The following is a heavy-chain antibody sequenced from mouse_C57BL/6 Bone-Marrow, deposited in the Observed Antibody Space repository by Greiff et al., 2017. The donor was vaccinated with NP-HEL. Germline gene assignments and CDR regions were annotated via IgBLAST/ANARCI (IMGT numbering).Heavy chain of an antibody. J-gene: IGHJ3*01. CDR2: IDPETGGT. V-gene: IGHV1-15*01. Sequence: QVQLQQSGAELVRPGASVTLSCKASGYTFTDYEMHWVKQTPVHGLEWIGAIDPETGGTAYNQKFKGKAILTADKSSSTAYMELRSLTSEDSAVYYCTRYGYDVPSWFAYRGQGTLVTVSA. CDR3: TRYGYDVPSWFAY. D-gene: IGHD2-2*01. CDR1: GYTFTDYE.